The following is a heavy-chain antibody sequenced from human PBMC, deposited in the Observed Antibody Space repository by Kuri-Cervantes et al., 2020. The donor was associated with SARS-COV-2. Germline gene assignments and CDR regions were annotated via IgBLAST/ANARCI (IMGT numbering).Heavy chain of an antibody. CDR3: ASPSSGYSGGFDY. J-gene: IGHJ4*02. CDR2: ISSSSSYK. D-gene: IGHD3-22*01. V-gene: IGHV3-21*01. CDR1: GFTFSSYS. Sequence: GESLMISCAASGFTFSSYSMNWVRQTPGKGLEWVSTISSSSSYKYYADSVKGRFTISRDNAKNSLYLQMNSLRAEDTAVYYCASPSSGYSGGFDYWGQGTLVTVSS.